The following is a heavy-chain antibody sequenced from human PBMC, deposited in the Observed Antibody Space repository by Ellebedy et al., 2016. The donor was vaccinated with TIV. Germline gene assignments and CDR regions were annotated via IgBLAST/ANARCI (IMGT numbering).Heavy chain of an antibody. CDR3: ARGPIAARVAAEDY. CDR2: IIPIFGTA. J-gene: IGHJ4*02. Sequence: SVKVSXXASGGTFSSYAISWVRQAPGQGLEWMGGIIPIFGTANYAQKFQGRVTITADKSTSTAYMELSSLRSEDTAVYYCARGPIAARVAAEDYWGQGTLVTVSS. D-gene: IGHD6-6*01. CDR1: GGTFSSYA. V-gene: IGHV1-69*06.